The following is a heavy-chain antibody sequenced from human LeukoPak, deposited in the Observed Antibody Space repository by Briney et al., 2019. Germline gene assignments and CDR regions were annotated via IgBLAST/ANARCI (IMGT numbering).Heavy chain of an antibody. V-gene: IGHV3-23*01. D-gene: IGHD5-24*01. CDR1: GFPFSSYA. CDR2: ISVGGDKT. Sequence: PGGSLRLSCAASGFPFSSYAMSWVGEAPGKGLEWVSAISVGGDKTFYTSSVKGRFTISRDNSKNTLYLQMTSLRAEDTAVYYCARVLEMATIGPRPSDYWGQGTLVTVSS. CDR3: ARVLEMATIGPRPSDY. J-gene: IGHJ4*02.